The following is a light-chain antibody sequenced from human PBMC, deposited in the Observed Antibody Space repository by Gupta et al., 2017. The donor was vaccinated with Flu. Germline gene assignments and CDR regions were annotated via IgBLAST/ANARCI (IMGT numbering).Light chain of an antibody. Sequence: NFMLTQPHSMSESPGKTVTISCTRSSGSIASNYVQWYQQRPGSSPTTVIYEHDQRPSGVPNRFFGSIDSSSNSAALTISGLKTEDEADYYCQSVDGSNQVFGGGTKLTVL. CDR3: QSVDGSNQV. J-gene: IGLJ3*02. CDR2: EHD. V-gene: IGLV6-57*01. CDR1: SGSIASNY.